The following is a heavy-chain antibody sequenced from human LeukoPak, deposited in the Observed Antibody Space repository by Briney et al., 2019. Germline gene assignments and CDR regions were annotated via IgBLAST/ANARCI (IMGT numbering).Heavy chain of an antibody. CDR1: GFTFSSYG. J-gene: IGHJ4*02. CDR3: ARDGGYSYGQGYYFDY. Sequence: GGSLRLSCAASGFTFSSYGMSWVRQAPGKGLEWVSAISGSGGSTYYADSVKGRFTISRDNSKNTLYLQMNSLRAEDTAVYYCARDGGYSYGQGYYFDYWGQGTLVTVSS. V-gene: IGHV3-23*01. CDR2: ISGSGGST. D-gene: IGHD5-18*01.